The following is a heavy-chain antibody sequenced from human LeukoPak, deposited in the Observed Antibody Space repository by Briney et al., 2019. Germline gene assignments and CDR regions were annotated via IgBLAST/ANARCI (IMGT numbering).Heavy chain of an antibody. CDR3: ARDLSTSSTGCPSH. J-gene: IGHJ4*02. CDR2: SNPNSGGT. CDR1: GYTFTGFS. V-gene: IGHV1-2*02. D-gene: IGHD2-2*01. Sequence: ASVKLSCKPSGYTFTGFSMHGVRQAPGQGLEGRGWSNPNSGGTKYAQRFQGRGATTRDTSINTAYMELNSLRSADTAVYHCARDLSTSSTGCPSHWGQGTLVTGSS.